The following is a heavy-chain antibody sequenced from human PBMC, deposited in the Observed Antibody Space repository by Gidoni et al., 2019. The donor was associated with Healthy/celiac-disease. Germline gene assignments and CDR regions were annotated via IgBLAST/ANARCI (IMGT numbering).Heavy chain of an antibody. J-gene: IGHJ6*02. CDR1: GFPFSSYG. Sequence: QVQLVESGGGVVQPGRSLRLSCAASGFPFSSYGLHWVRQAPGKGLEWVEVIWYDGSNKYDADSVKGRFTSSRDNSKNTLYLQMKSLRAEDTAVYYWARGKRHDYGDYGDDYYGMDVWGQGTTVTVSS. CDR3: ARGKRHDYGDYGDDYYGMDV. D-gene: IGHD4-17*01. CDR2: IWYDGSNK. V-gene: IGHV3-33*01.